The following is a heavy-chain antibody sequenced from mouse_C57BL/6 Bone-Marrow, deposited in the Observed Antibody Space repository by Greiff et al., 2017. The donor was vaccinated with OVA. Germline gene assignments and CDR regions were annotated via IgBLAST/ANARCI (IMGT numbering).Heavy chain of an antibody. D-gene: IGHD4-1*01. Sequence: QVQLQQPGAELVKPGASVKMSCKASGYTFTSYWITWVKQRPGQGLEWIGDIYPGSGSTNYNEKFKSKATMTVDTSSSTAYTQRSSLTSEDSAVYYCARVRWDAYWYFDVWGTGTTVTVSS. CDR1: GYTFTSYW. J-gene: IGHJ1*03. CDR2: IYPGSGST. V-gene: IGHV1-55*01. CDR3: ARVRWDAYWYFDV.